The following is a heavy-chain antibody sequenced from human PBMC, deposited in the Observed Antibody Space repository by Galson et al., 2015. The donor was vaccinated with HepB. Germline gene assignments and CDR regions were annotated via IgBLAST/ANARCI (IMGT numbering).Heavy chain of an antibody. J-gene: IGHJ6*03. CDR1: GFTFSSYG. CDR3: ARGGYYDILTGYYSPPGSMDV. D-gene: IGHD3-9*01. V-gene: IGHV3-33*01. Sequence: SLRLSCAASGFTFSSYGMHWVRQAPGKGLEWVAVIWYDGSNKYYADSVRGRFTISRDNSKNTLYLQMNSLRAEDTAVYYCARGGYYDILTGYYSPPGSMDVWGKGTTVTVSS. CDR2: IWYDGSNK.